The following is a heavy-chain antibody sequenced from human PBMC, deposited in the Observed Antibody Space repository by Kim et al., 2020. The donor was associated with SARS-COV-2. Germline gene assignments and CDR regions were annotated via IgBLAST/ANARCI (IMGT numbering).Heavy chain of an antibody. CDR2: IYYSGST. Sequence: SETLSLTCTVSGGSISSYYWSWIRQPPGKGLEWIGYIYYSGSTNYNPSLKSRVTISVDTSKNQFSLKLSSVTAADTAVYYCARDTPIAAAGRYFDYWGQGTLVTVSS. V-gene: IGHV4-59*01. J-gene: IGHJ4*02. D-gene: IGHD6-13*01. CDR3: ARDTPIAAAGRYFDY. CDR1: GGSISSYY.